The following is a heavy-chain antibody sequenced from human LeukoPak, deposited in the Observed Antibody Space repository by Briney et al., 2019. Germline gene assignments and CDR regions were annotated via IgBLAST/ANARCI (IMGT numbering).Heavy chain of an antibody. V-gene: IGHV4-4*02. J-gene: IGHJ4*02. D-gene: IGHD3-10*01. CDR2: IYHSGST. Sequence: SETLSLTCAVSGGSISSSNWWSRVRQPPGKGLEWIGEIYHSGSTNYNPSLKSRVTISVDTSKNQFSLKLSSLTAADTALYYCASSRRVPGVSIGYFDSWGQGTLVTVSS. CDR1: GGSISSSNW. CDR3: ASSRRVPGVSIGYFDS.